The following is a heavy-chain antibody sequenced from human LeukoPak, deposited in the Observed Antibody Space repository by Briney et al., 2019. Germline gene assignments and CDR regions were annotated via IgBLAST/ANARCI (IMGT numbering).Heavy chain of an antibody. V-gene: IGHV4-61*02. J-gene: IGHJ4*02. CDR1: GASISRGSHY. D-gene: IGHD3/OR15-3a*01. Sequence: SQTLSLTCTVSGASISRGSHYWSWIRQPAGKGLEWIGRIYTIGNTNYSPSLWRRVTISIDTSKNQISLRLTSVTATDTAMYYCARQTGSGLFTLPGGQGTLVTVSS. CDR2: IYTIGNT. CDR3: ARQTGSGLFTLP.